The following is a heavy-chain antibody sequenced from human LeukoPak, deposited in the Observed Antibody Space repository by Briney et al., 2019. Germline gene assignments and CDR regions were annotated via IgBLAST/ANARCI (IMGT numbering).Heavy chain of an antibody. CDR3: ARGIEDSRAQPVSQWFDP. V-gene: IGHV3-48*01. Sequence: PGGSLRLSCAASGFTFTTYNMDWVRQAPGKGLEWVSHISSSSDTIYYADSVKGRFTISRDNAKDSLYLQMNSLRAEDTAVYYCARGIEDSRAQPVSQWFDPWGQGTLVTVSS. J-gene: IGHJ5*02. D-gene: IGHD3/OR15-3a*01. CDR1: GFTFTTYN. CDR2: ISSSSDTI.